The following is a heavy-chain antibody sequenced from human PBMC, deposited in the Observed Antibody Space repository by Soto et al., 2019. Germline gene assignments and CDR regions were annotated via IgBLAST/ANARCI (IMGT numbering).Heavy chain of an antibody. CDR1: GFTFSNYW. J-gene: IGHJ4*02. CDR3: ARGPTYSSSWYGFDY. D-gene: IGHD6-13*01. V-gene: IGHV3-74*01. Sequence: PGWSLRLSCTASGFTFSNYWMHWVRQAPGMGLVWVSRINSDGSSTSYADSVKGRFTISRDNAKNTLYLQMNSLRDEDTAVYFCARGPTYSSSWYGFDYWGQGSLVTVSS. CDR2: INSDGSST.